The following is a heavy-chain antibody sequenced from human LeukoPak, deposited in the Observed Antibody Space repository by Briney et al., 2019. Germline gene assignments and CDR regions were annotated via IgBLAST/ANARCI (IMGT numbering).Heavy chain of an antibody. J-gene: IGHJ2*01. D-gene: IGHD3-22*01. CDR2: IYYSGST. CDR1: GGSISSSSYY. V-gene: IGHV4-39*07. Sequence: SETLSLTCTVSGGSISSSSYYWGWIRQPPGKGLEWIGSIYYSGSTYYNPSLKSRVTISVDTSKNQFSLKLSSVTAADTAVYYCARGRGDTMIVRRHRFQASYFDLWGRGTLVTVSS. CDR3: ARGRGDTMIVRRHRFQASYFDL.